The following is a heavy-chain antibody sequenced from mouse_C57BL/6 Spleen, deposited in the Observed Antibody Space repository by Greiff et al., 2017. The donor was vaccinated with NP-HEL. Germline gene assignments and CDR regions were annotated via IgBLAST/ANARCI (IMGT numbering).Heavy chain of an antibody. Sequence: EVQRVESGPGLVKPSQSLSLTCSVTGYSITSGYYWNWIRQFPGNKLEWMGYISYDGSNNYNPSLKNRITITRDTSKNQFFLKLNSVTTEDTATYYCARTGYDYDSRRFAYWGQGTLVTVSA. J-gene: IGHJ3*01. D-gene: IGHD2-4*01. CDR3: ARTGYDYDSRRFAY. CDR1: GYSITSGYY. CDR2: ISYDGSN. V-gene: IGHV3-6*01.